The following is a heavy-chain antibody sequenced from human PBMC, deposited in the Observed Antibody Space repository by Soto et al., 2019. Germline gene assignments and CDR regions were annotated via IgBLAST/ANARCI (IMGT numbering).Heavy chain of an antibody. V-gene: IGHV3-23*01. Sequence: GGSLRLSCAASGFTVSSYAMSWVRQAPGKGLQWVSAISGSGDSTYYADSVKGRFTISRDNSKNTLSLQMNSLRAEDTAVYYCAKGYHFDWFGTDSWGQGTLVTVSS. J-gene: IGHJ4*02. CDR2: ISGSGDST. D-gene: IGHD3-9*01. CDR1: GFTVSSYA. CDR3: AKGYHFDWFGTDS.